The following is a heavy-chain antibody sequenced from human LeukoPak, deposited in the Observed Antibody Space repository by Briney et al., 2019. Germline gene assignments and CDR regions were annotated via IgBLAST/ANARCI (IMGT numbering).Heavy chain of an antibody. D-gene: IGHD6-13*01. Sequence: PGGSLRLSCAASGFSFSTYSMNWVRQAPGKGLEWVGRIASRTHDATTEYAAPVKGRFTISRDDSRNTLYLQMHSLRTEDTAVYYCTSEGAAAGNYWGQGTLVTVSS. CDR2: IASRTHDATT. CDR1: GFSFSTYS. CDR3: TSEGAAAGNY. J-gene: IGHJ4*02. V-gene: IGHV3-15*04.